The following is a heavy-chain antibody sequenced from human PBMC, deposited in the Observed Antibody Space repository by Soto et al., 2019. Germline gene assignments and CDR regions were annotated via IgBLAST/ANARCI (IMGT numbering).Heavy chain of an antibody. CDR2: IYFNGNT. J-gene: IGHJ4*02. D-gene: IGHD3-16*01. V-gene: IGHV4-59*01. Sequence: SETLSLTFPVSAASFSKYYWSWIRQPPGKGLEWIGYIYFNGNTNYNPSLKRRVTISIDTSKKQISLNLTSVTDADTAVYYCASVTFGGVVLAHWGQGTLVTVSS. CDR3: ASVTFGGVVLAH. CDR1: AASFSKYY.